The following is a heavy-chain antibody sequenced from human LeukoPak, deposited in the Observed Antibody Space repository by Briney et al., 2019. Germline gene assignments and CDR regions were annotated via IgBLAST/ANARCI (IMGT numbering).Heavy chain of an antibody. CDR1: GYSISSGYY. D-gene: IGHD5-24*01. CDR2: IYHSGST. Sequence: SETLSLTCTVSGYSISSGYYWGWIRQPPGKGLEWIGSIYHSGSTYHNPSLKSRVTISVDTSKNQFSLKLSSVTAADTAVYYCARHNPRDGYNKQTIDYWGQGTLVTVSS. J-gene: IGHJ4*02. CDR3: ARHNPRDGYNKQTIDY. V-gene: IGHV4-38-2*02.